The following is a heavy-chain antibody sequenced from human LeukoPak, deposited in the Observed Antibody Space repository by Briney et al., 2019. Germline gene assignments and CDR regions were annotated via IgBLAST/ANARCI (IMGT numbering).Heavy chain of an antibody. J-gene: IGHJ3*02. CDR3: AKGQRRRAPFYCSGGSCYSWADDAFDI. V-gene: IGHV3-23*01. D-gene: IGHD2-15*01. Sequence: GGSLRLSCAASGFTFSSYAMSWVRQAPGKGLEWVSAISGSGGSTYYADSVKGRVTISRDNSKNTLYLQMNSLRAEDTAVYYCAKGQRRRAPFYCSGGSCYSWADDAFDIWGQGTLVNVSS. CDR1: GFTFSSYA. CDR2: ISGSGGST.